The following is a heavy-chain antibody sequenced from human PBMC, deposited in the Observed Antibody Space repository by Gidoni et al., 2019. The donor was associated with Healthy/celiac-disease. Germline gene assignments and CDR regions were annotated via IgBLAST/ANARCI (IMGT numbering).Heavy chain of an antibody. J-gene: IGHJ3*02. Sequence: EVQLLEYGGGLVQPGGSLRLSFSASGFTFSSYAMYWVRQAPGKGLEWVSAISGSGGSTYYADSVKGRFTISRDNSKNTLYLQMNSLRAEDTAVYYCAKNLHGSGRLDAFDIWGQGTMVTVSS. CDR1: GFTFSSYA. CDR3: AKNLHGSGRLDAFDI. D-gene: IGHD3-10*01. V-gene: IGHV3-23*01. CDR2: ISGSGGST.